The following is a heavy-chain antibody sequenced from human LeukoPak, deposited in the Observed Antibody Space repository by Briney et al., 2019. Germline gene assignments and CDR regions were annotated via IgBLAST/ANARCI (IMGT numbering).Heavy chain of an antibody. J-gene: IGHJ4*02. CDR2: INGDGSGA. V-gene: IGHV3-74*01. D-gene: IGHD1-26*01. CDR3: AKDLAGSGSYSFDY. CDR1: GFTFSSYW. Sequence: GGSLRLSCAASGFTFSSYWMHWVRQPPGKGLVWVSRINGDGSGANYADSVKGRFTISRDNAKSTLYLQMDSLRAEDTAVYYCAKDLAGSGSYSFDYWGQGTLVTVSS.